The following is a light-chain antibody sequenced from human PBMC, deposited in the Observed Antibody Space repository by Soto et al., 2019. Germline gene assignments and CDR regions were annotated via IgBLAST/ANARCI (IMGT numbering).Light chain of an antibody. CDR2: DAS. V-gene: IGKV3D-15*01. J-gene: IGKJ1*01. CDR1: QSIRTN. Sequence: EIVMAQSPATLSVSPGERATLSCRASQSIRTNLAWYQQKSGQPPRLLIYDASTRATGIPARFSGSGSGTEFTLTIRSLQSEDFAVYYCQQYNNWRTFGQGTKV. CDR3: QQYNNWRT.